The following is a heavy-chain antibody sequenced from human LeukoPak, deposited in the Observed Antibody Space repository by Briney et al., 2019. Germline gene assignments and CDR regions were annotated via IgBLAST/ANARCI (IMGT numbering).Heavy chain of an antibody. CDR2: INHSGST. V-gene: IGHV4-31*03. J-gene: IGHJ4*02. Sequence: PSQTLSLTCTVSGGSISSGGYYWSWIRQPPGKGLEWIGEINHSGSTNYNPSLKSRVTISVDTSKNQFSLKLSSVTAADTAVYYCAGRSIAVAGQGDDYWGQGTLVTVSS. CDR1: GGSISSGGYY. D-gene: IGHD6-19*01. CDR3: AGRSIAVAGQGDDY.